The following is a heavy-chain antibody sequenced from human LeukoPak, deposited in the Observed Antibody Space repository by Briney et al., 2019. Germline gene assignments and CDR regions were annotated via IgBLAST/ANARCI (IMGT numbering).Heavy chain of an antibody. CDR3: ARFKRGDDFWSGYPSAFDY. J-gene: IGHJ4*02. Sequence: PSETLSLTCTVSGGSISSYYWSWIRQPAGKGLEWIGRIYTSGSTNYNPSLKSRVTMSVDTSKNQFSLKLSSVTAADTAVYYCARFKRGDDFWSGYPSAFDYWGQGTLVTVSS. V-gene: IGHV4-4*07. CDR2: IYTSGST. D-gene: IGHD3-3*01. CDR1: GGSISSYY.